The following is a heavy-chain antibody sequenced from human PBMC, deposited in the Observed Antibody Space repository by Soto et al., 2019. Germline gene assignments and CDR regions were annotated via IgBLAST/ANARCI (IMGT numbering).Heavy chain of an antibody. D-gene: IGHD6-13*01. CDR3: AKSDVPGIAAAGPSYYYYGMDV. CDR2: ISYDGSNK. CDR1: GFTFSSYG. J-gene: IGHJ6*02. V-gene: IGHV3-30*18. Sequence: GGSLRLSCAASGFTFSSYGMHWVRQAPGKGLEWVAVISYDGSNKYYADSVKGRFTISRDNSKNTLYLQMNNLRAEDTAVYYCAKSDVPGIAAAGPSYYYYGMDVWGQGTTVTVSS.